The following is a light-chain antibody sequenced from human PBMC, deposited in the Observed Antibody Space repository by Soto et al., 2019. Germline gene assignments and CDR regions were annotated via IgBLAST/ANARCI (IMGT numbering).Light chain of an antibody. CDR2: DVN. J-gene: IGLJ1*01. CDR1: SSDVGGYNF. CDR3: CSYAGSTTHG. V-gene: IGLV2-14*03. Sequence: QSALTQPASVSGSPGQSITISCTGTSSDVGGYNFVSWYQQHPGKVPKLMIFDVNRRPSGVSDRLSGSKSGNTASLTISGLQAEVEGDYYCCSYAGSTTHGFGSGTKLTV.